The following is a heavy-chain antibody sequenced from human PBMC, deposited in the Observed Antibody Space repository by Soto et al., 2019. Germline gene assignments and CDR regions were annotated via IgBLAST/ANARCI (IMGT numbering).Heavy chain of an antibody. CDR2: IYYSGST. CDR3: ARDHSSYCSGGSCYGYYGMDV. V-gene: IGHV4-59*01. J-gene: IGHJ6*02. CDR1: GGSISSYY. D-gene: IGHD2-15*01. Sequence: SETLSLTCTVSGGSISSYYWSWIRQPPGKGLEWIGYIYYSGSTNYNPSLKSRVTISVDTSKNQFSLKLSSVTAADTAVYYCARDHSSYCSGGSCYGYYGMDVWGQGTTVTVSS.